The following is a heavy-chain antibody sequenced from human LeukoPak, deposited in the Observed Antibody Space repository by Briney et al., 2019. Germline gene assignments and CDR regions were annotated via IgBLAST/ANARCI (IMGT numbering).Heavy chain of an antibody. CDR2: ISGSGGST. Sequence: GGSLRLSCAASGFTFSTYAMSWVRQAPGKGLEWVSAISGSGGSTYYADSVKGRFTISRDNSKNTLHLQMNSLRAEDTAVYYCAKVKVPHYYYYYGMDVWGQGTTVTVSS. CDR3: AKVKVPHYYYYYGMDV. V-gene: IGHV3-23*01. J-gene: IGHJ6*02. CDR1: GFTFSTYA.